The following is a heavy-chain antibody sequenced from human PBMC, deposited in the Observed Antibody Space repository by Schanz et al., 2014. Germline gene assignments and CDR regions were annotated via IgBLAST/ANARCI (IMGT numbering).Heavy chain of an antibody. CDR1: GFIFGVYT. V-gene: IGHV3-43*01. Sequence: EVQLVESGGVVVHPGGSLRLSCAASGFIFGVYTMHWVRQTPGKGLEWVSLITRDGGSTFYADSVKGRFTISRDNSKNSLYLQMNTLRTDDTALYYCASEPKRFFDYWGQGTPVTVSS. CDR3: ASEPKRFFDY. J-gene: IGHJ4*02. CDR2: ITRDGGST.